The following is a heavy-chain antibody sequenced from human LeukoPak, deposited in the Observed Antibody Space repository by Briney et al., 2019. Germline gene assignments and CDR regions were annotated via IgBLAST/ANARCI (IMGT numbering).Heavy chain of an antibody. J-gene: IGHJ4*02. Sequence: GGSLRLSCAASGFTFSSYAMNWVRQAPGQGLEWVSGISANGEITYYADSVRGRFTTSRDTSSNTLYVQMNSLRAEDTAIYYCAKDQYGWIYGVGVDWGQGARVTVSS. D-gene: IGHD3-3*01. CDR3: AKDQYGWIYGVGVD. CDR1: GFTFSSYA. V-gene: IGHV3-23*01. CDR2: ISANGEIT.